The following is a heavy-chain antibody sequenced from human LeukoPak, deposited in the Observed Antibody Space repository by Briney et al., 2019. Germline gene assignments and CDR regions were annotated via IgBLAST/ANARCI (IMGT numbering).Heavy chain of an antibody. Sequence: ASVKVSCKASGGTFSSYAISWVRQAPGQGLEWMGGIIPIFGTANYAQKFQGRVTITADESTSTAYMELSSLRSEDTAVYCCARREYSSSRGPYYWGQGTLVTVSS. V-gene: IGHV1-69*13. D-gene: IGHD6-6*01. CDR1: GGTFSSYA. J-gene: IGHJ4*02. CDR2: IIPIFGTA. CDR3: ARREYSSSRGPYY.